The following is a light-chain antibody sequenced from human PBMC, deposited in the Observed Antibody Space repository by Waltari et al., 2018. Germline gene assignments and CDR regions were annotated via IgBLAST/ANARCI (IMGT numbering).Light chain of an antibody. CDR3: QQSYGTPWT. CDR1: QSITSY. CDR2: TVS. J-gene: IGKJ1*01. Sequence: DIQMTQSPSSLSASVGDRVTITCRASQSITSYLNWYQQKPGKAPKLLIHTVSSLQSGVPSRFNGRVSGTDFTLTISSLQPEDFATYSCQQSYGTPWTFGEGTKVEIK. V-gene: IGKV1-39*01.